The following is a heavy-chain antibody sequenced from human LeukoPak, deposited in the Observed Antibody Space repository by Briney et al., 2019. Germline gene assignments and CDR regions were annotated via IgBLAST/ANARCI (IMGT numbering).Heavy chain of an antibody. CDR3: ASTSYGDYGGDYYYGMDV. D-gene: IGHD4-17*01. J-gene: IGHJ6*02. Sequence: ASVKVSCKASGYTFTSYGISWVRQAPGQGLEWMGWISAYNGNTNYAQKLQGRVTMTTDTSASTAYMELSSLRSEDTAVYYCASTSYGDYGGDYYYGMDVWGQGTTVTVSS. CDR2: ISAYNGNT. CDR1: GYTFTSYG. V-gene: IGHV1-18*01.